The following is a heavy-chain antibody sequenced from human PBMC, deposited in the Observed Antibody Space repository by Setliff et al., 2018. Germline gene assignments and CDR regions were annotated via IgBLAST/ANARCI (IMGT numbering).Heavy chain of an antibody. Sequence: GGSLRLSCAASGFTFSTFAMSWVRQAPGKGLEWVSHISGSGSSSSYADSVKGRFTISRDNARNTLYLQMNSLRAEDTAVYYCAKDNGKGHLYLLEGYFDYWCQGALVTVSA. CDR1: GFTFSTFA. CDR3: AKDNGKGHLYLLEGYFDY. CDR2: ISGSGSSS. V-gene: IGHV3-23*01. D-gene: IGHD2-15*01. J-gene: IGHJ4*02.